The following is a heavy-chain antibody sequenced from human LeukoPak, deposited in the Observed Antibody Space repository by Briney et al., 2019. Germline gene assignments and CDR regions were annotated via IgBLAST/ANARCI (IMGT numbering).Heavy chain of an antibody. Sequence: SETLSLTCTVSGGSISSYYWSWIRQPPGKGLEWIGYIYYSGSTNYNPSLKSRVTISVDTCKNQFSLKLSSVTAADTAVYYCASTSSSWYNYYYYYMDVWGKGTTVTVSS. CDR3: ASTSSSWYNYYYYYMDV. CDR1: GGSISSYY. J-gene: IGHJ6*03. D-gene: IGHD6-13*01. V-gene: IGHV4-59*01. CDR2: IYYSGST.